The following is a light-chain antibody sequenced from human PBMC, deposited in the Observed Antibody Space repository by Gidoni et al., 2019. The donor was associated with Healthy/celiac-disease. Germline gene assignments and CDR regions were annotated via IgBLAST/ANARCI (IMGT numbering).Light chain of an antibody. CDR1: QSVSSN. V-gene: IGKV3-15*01. Sequence: EIVMTQSPATLSVSPGERATLSCRASQSVSSNLAWYQQKPGQAPRLLIHCASTRATGIPARFSGSGSGTEFTLTISSLQSEDFAVYYCQQYNNWSYTFGQGTKREIK. CDR2: CAS. J-gene: IGKJ2*01. CDR3: QQYNNWSYT.